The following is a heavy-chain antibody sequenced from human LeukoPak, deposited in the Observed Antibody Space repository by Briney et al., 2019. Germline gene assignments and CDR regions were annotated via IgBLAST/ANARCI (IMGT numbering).Heavy chain of an antibody. D-gene: IGHD2-2*01. CDR2: ISAYNGNT. J-gene: IGHJ4*02. CDR1: GFTFTSYG. Sequence: ASVKVSCKASGFTFTSYGISWVRQAPGQGLEWMGWISAYNGNTNYAQKLQGRVTMTTDTSTSTAYMELRSLRSDDTAVYYCARDYRPHYAPDYWGQGTLVTVSS. CDR3: ARDYRPHYAPDY. V-gene: IGHV1-18*04.